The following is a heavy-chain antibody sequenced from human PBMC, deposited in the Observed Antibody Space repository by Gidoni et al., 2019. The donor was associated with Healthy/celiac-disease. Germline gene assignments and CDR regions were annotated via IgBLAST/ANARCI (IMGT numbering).Heavy chain of an antibody. D-gene: IGHD3-3*01. V-gene: IGHV2-26*01. CDR3: ARITALRFLEYDY. CDR2: IFSNDEK. CDR1: GFPLSNARMG. Sequence: QATLKGSGPVLVKPTETPTLPCPVSGFPLSNARMGVSWIRQPPGKALEWLAHIFSNDEKSYSTSLKSRLTISKDTSKSQVVLTMTNMDPVDTATYYCARITALRFLEYDYWGQGTLVTVSS. J-gene: IGHJ4*02.